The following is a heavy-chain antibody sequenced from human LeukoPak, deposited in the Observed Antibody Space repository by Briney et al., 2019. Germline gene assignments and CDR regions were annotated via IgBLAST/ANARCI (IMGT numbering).Heavy chain of an antibody. CDR2: IWYDGSYK. Sequence: PGGSLRLSCAASGFTFSSYGIHWVRQAPGKGLEWVAVIWYDGSYKYYADSVKGRFTISRDNSKNTLYLQMNSLRAEDTAVYYCARATSGFGELLFDYWGQGTLVTVSS. CDR3: ARATSGFGELLFDY. CDR1: GFTFSSYG. D-gene: IGHD3-10*01. J-gene: IGHJ4*02. V-gene: IGHV3-33*01.